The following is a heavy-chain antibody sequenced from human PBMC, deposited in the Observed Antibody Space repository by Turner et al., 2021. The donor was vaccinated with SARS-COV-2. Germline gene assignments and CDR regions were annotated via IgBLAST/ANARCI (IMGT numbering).Heavy chain of an antibody. Sequence: QVQLVQSGAEVKKPGASVKVSCKASGYTFSGYYMHWVRQAPGQGLEWMGWINPNSGGTNYAQKFQGRVTMTSDTSISTAYMELSRLRSDDTVVYYCARGPRGYDFWSGYPNWFDPWGQGTLVTVSS. V-gene: IGHV1-2*02. CDR1: GYTFSGYY. CDR2: INPNSGGT. CDR3: ARGPRGYDFWSGYPNWFDP. D-gene: IGHD3-3*01. J-gene: IGHJ5*02.